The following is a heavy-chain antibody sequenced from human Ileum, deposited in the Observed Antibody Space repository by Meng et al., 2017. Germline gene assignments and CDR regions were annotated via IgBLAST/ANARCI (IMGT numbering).Heavy chain of an antibody. D-gene: IGHD7-27*01. CDR1: GGSVSSSGYQ. V-gene: IGHV4-61*08. CDR3: ARDHWGSLDY. CDR2: AST. J-gene: IGHJ4*02. Sequence: VPLPASGPGLVRPSETPSLICDVSGGSVSSSGYQWGWIRQPPGKGLEWIGYASTNYNPSLKSRVTISVDTSKNQFSLKLTSVTAADTAVYYCARDHWGSLDYWGQGVLVTVSS.